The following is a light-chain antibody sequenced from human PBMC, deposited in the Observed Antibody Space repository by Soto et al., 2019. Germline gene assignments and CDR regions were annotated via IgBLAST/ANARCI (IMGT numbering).Light chain of an antibody. CDR3: AAWDDTLSGYV. Sequence: QSVLTQPPSASGTPGQRVTISCSGSTPNIGTHYVSWYQHLPGSAPKLLIHSNDQRPSGVPDRISAPRSGTSASLAISGLRSEDEADYYCAAWDDTLSGYVFGGGTKVTVL. CDR1: TPNIGTHY. CDR2: SND. J-gene: IGLJ1*01. V-gene: IGLV1-47*01.